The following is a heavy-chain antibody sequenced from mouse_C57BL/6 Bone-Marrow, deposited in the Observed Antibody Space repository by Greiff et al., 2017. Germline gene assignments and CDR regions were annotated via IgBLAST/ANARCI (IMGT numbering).Heavy chain of an antibody. V-gene: IGHV14-4*01. J-gene: IGHJ3*01. CDR3: TTDYYGSSYVAY. Sequence: EVQLQQSGAELVRPGASVKLSCTASGFNIKDDYMHWVKQRPEQGLEWIGWIDPENGDTEYASKFQGKATITADTSSNTAYLQLSSLTSEDTAVYYCTTDYYGSSYVAYWGQGTLVTVSA. D-gene: IGHD1-1*01. CDR1: GFNIKDDY. CDR2: IDPENGDT.